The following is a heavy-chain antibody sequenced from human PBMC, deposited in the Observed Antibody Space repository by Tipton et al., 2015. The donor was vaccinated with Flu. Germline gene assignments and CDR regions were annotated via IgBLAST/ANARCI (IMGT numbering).Heavy chain of an antibody. D-gene: IGHD3-10*01. CDR2: ITITGDIT. CDR1: GFTFSTYA. CDR3: ARGKWFGELSPFDS. J-gene: IGHJ4*02. Sequence: SLRLSCAASGFTFSTYAMNWVRQAPGKGVEHVSSITITGDITYYANSVKGRFIVSRDNSKNTLFLQMGSLRADDMGLYYCARGKWFGELSPFDSWGQGTLVSVSS. V-gene: IGHV3-64*01.